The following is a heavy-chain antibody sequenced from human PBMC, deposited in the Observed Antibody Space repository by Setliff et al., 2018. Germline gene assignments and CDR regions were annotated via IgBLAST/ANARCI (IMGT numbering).Heavy chain of an antibody. D-gene: IGHD6-6*01. CDR3: ARGRNIAARLLDS. Sequence: PSETLSLTCAAYGGTFSDYYWTWIRQPPGKGLEWVGEINHRGSTNYNPSPKSRVTISVDTSKDQFSLKLISMTAADTAVYYCARGRNIAARLLDSWGQGTLVTVSS. CDR1: GGTFSDYY. V-gene: IGHV4-34*01. CDR2: INHRGST. J-gene: IGHJ4*02.